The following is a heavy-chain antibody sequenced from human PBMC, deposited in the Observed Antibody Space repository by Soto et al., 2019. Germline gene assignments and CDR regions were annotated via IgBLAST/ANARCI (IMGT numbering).Heavy chain of an antibody. CDR3: ARGQRFSDWFDP. D-gene: IGHD3-3*01. V-gene: IGHV4-4*07. CDR2: IYSSGNT. CDR1: GGTISGYY. J-gene: IGHJ5*02. Sequence: ATLSLTCSVSGGTISGYYWTWIRQPAGKGLEWIGRIYSSGNTKYNPSLQSRVTMSLDTSNNQFSLRLTSVTAADTAVYYCARGQRFSDWFDPWGQGTLVTVSS.